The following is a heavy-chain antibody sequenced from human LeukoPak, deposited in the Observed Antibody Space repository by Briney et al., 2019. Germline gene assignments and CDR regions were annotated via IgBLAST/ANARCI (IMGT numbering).Heavy chain of an antibody. CDR1: GGSFSGYY. D-gene: IGHD5-24*01. CDR2: INHSGST. CDR3: ARKKMPFDI. Sequence: SETLSLTCAVYGGSFSGYYWSWIRQPPGKGLEWIGEINHSGSTNYNPSLKSRVTISVDTSKNQSSLKLSSVTAADTAVYYCARKKMPFDIWGQGTMVTVSS. J-gene: IGHJ3*02. V-gene: IGHV4-34*01.